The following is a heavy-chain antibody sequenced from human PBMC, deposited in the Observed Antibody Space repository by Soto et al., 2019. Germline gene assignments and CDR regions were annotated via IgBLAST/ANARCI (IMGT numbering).Heavy chain of an antibody. D-gene: IGHD2-15*01. V-gene: IGHV4-59*01. J-gene: IGHJ4*02. CDR3: ARDRGYCSGGSCYRLFDY. Sequence: QVQLQESGPGLVKPSETLSLTCTVSGGSISSYYWSWIRQPPGKGLEWIGYIYYSGSTNYNPSLKSRVTISVDTSKNQFSLKLSSVTAADTAVYYCARDRGYCSGGSCYRLFDYWGQGTLVTVSS. CDR1: GGSISSYY. CDR2: IYYSGST.